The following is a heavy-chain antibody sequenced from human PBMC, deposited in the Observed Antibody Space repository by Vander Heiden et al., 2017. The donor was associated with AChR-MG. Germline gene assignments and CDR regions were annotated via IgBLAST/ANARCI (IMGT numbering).Heavy chain of an antibody. V-gene: IGHV3-49*03. CDR2: IRSKAYGGTT. Sequence: EVQLVESGGGLVQPGRSLRLSCTASGFTFGDYAMSWFRQAPGKGLEWVGFIRSKAYGGTTEYAASVKGRFTISRDDSKSIAYLQMNSLKTEDTAVYYCTRVPVLRYFDWLFDYWGQGTLVTVSS. D-gene: IGHD3-9*01. CDR3: TRVPVLRYFDWLFDY. J-gene: IGHJ4*02. CDR1: GFTFGDYA.